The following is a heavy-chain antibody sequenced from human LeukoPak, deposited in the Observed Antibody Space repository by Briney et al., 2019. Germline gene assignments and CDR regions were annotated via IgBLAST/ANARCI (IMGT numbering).Heavy chain of an antibody. CDR2: IYSSGST. J-gene: IGHJ4*02. D-gene: IGHD6-19*01. V-gene: IGHV4-4*07. CDR3: ARLRSAWYIDY. CDR1: GGSVSSYY. Sequence: SETLSLTCTVSGGSVSSYYWSWIRQPAGRGLEWIGRIYSSGSTNYNPSLESRVTMSVDTSKNQFSLKLSSVTAADAAVYFCARLRSAWYIDYWGQGTLVTVSS.